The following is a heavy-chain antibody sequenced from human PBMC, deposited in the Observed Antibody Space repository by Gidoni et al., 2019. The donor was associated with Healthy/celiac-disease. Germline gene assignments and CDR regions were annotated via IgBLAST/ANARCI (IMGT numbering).Heavy chain of an antibody. Sequence: QVQLQESGPGLVKPSQTLSLTCAVSGGSISSGGYYWSWIRQPPGKGLEWIGYIYYSGSTYNNPSLKSRVTISVDTSKNQFSLKLSSVTAADTAVYYCARTWDYAGAFDIWGQGTMVTVSS. CDR3: ARTWDYAGAFDI. CDR1: GGSISSGGYY. CDR2: IYYSGST. V-gene: IGHV4-30-4*01. D-gene: IGHD4-17*01. J-gene: IGHJ3*02.